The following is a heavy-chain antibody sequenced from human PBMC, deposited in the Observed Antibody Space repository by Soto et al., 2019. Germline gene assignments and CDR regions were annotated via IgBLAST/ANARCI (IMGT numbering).Heavy chain of an antibody. J-gene: IGHJ4*02. CDR1: GFTFSSYW. CDR3: AREFLPYDSSLGYFDY. D-gene: IGHD3-22*01. V-gene: IGHV3-7*03. CDR2: IKQDGSEK. Sequence: GGSLRLSCAASGFTFSSYWMSWVRQAPGKGLEWVANIKQDGSEKYYVDSVKGRFTISRDNAKNSLYLQMNSLRAEDTAVYYCAREFLPYDSSLGYFDYWGQGTLVTVPS.